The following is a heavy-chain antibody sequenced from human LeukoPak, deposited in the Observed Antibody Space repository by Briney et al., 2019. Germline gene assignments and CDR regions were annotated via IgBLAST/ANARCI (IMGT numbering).Heavy chain of an antibody. D-gene: IGHD2-21*01. CDR2: ISGSGGTT. CDR3: AKDSQVISTYYFDY. CDR1: GFTFSSYA. Sequence: GGSLRLSCAASGFTFSSYAMSWVRQAPEKGLEWVSAISGSGGTTYYPNSVKGRFTISRDNSKNTLYLQMNSLRAEDTAVYYCAKDSQVISTYYFDYWGQGTLVTVSS. V-gene: IGHV3-23*01. J-gene: IGHJ4*02.